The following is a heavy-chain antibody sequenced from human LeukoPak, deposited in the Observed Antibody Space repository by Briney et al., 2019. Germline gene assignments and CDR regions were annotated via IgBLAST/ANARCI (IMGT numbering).Heavy chain of an antibody. V-gene: IGHV1-2*02. D-gene: IGHD3-3*01. CDR2: INPNSGGT. J-gene: IGHJ4*02. Sequence: ASVKVSCKASGYTFTGYYMHWVRQAPGRGLEWMGWINPNSGGTNYAQKFQGRVTMTRDTSISTAYMELSRLRSDDTAVYYCARSRATDYDFWSGYYTVGTFDYWGQGTLVTVSS. CDR3: ARSRATDYDFWSGYYTVGTFDY. CDR1: GYTFTGYY.